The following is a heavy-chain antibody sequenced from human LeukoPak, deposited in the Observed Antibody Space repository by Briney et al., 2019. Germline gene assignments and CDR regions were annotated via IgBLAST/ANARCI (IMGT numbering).Heavy chain of an antibody. CDR1: GGSISSGGYY. CDR3: ARGSDSSGWPRTGNWFDP. V-gene: IGHV4-31*03. CDR2: IYYSGST. D-gene: IGHD6-19*01. Sequence: PSETLSLTCTVSGGSISSGGYYWSWIRQHPGKGLEWIGYIYYSGSTYYNPSLKTRVTISVDTSKNQFSLKLSSVTAADTAVYYCARGSDSSGWPRTGNWFDPWGQGTLVTVSS. J-gene: IGHJ5*02.